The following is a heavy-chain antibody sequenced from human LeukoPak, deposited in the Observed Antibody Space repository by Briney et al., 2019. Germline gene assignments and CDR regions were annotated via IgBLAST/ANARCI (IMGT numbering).Heavy chain of an antibody. CDR3: ARDVIAAAGSFDP. D-gene: IGHD6-13*01. CDR1: GYSISSGYY. Sequence: SETLSLTCTVSGYSISSGYYWGWIRQPPGKGLEWIGSIYHSGSTYYNPSLKSRFTVSVDTSKNQFSLKVISVTAADTAVYYCARDVIAAAGSFDPWGQGTLVTASS. J-gene: IGHJ5*02. V-gene: IGHV4-38-2*02. CDR2: IYHSGST.